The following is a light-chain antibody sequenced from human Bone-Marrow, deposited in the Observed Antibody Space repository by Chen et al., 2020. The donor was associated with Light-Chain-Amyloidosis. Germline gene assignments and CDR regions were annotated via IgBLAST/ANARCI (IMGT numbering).Light chain of an antibody. V-gene: IGLV1-40*01. Sequence: QPVLTQPPSVSGAPGQRVTISCPGSSSNIGAGYDVHWYQQLPGTAPKLLVYSNSHRPSGIPDRFSGSKSGTSASLAITGLRAEDEADYYCQSYDSSLSGSRVFGGGTKLTVL. CDR1: SSNIGAGYD. CDR2: SNS. J-gene: IGLJ3*02. CDR3: QSYDSSLSGSRV.